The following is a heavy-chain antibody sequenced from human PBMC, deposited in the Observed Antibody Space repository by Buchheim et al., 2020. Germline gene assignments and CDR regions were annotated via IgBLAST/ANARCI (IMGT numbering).Heavy chain of an antibody. CDR3: ARDGYDTSGFYFDY. J-gene: IGHJ4*02. CDR2: IYHNGNT. V-gene: IGHV4-30-4*01. Sequence: QVQLQESGPGMVKPSQTLSLTCTVSGGSISSGDYYWNWIRQPPGRGLEWIGHIYHNGNTYYNPSLKSRVIVSVDTYKHQFSLKLTSVTAADTAVYYCARDGYDTSGFYFDYWGQGTL. D-gene: IGHD3-22*01. CDR1: GGSISSGDYY.